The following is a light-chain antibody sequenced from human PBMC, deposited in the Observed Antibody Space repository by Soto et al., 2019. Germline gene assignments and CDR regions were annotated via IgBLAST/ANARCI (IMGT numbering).Light chain of an antibody. V-gene: IGLV2-23*01. J-gene: IGLJ2*01. Sequence: QSALTQPASVSGSPGQSITISCTGTSSDVGSYNLVSWYQQHPGKAPKLMIYEGSKRPSGVSNRFSGSKSGNTASLTISGLQAEDEADYYCCSYAGSSTVVVFGGGTKXTV. CDR3: CSYAGSSTVVV. CDR2: EGS. CDR1: SSDVGSYNL.